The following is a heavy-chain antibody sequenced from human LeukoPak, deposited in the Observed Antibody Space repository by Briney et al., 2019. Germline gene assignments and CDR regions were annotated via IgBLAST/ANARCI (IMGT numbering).Heavy chain of an antibody. J-gene: IGHJ5*02. V-gene: IGHV4-61*02. CDR1: GGSISSGNYC. Sequence: MTSETLSLTCTVSGGSISSGNYCWNWIRQPAGKGLEWIGRIYTSGTTNYNPSLKSRVTISVDTSKNQFSLTLSSVTAADTAVYYCARMGTVTTKFAPWGQGTLVTVSP. CDR2: IYTSGTT. D-gene: IGHD4-17*01. CDR3: ARMGTVTTKFAP.